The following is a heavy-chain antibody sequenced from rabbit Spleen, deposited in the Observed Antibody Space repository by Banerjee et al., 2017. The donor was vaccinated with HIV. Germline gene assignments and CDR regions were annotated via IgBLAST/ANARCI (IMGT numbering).Heavy chain of an antibody. J-gene: IGHJ4*01. V-gene: IGHV1S40*01. Sequence: QSLEESGGDLVKPGASLTLTCIASGVSFSGDSYMCWVRQAPGKGLEWIACIDAGSSGFTYFASWAKGRFTCSKTSSTTVTLQMTSLTDADTATYFCARDLVAVIGWNFNLWGPGTLVTVS. CDR2: IDAGSSGFT. CDR3: ARDLVAVIGWNFNL. D-gene: IGHD1-1*01. CDR1: GVSFSGDSY.